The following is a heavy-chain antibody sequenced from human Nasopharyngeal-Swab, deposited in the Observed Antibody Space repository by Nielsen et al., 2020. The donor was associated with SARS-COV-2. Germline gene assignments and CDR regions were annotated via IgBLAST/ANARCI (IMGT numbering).Heavy chain of an antibody. CDR1: GGSISSYY. CDR3: ARGDLTYYDFWSGFDY. Sequence: SETLSLTCTVSGGSISSYYWSWIRQPPGKGLEWIGYTYYSGSTNYNPSLKSRVTISVDTSKNQFSLKLSSVTAADTAVYYCARGDLTYYDFWSGFDYWGQGTLVTVSS. V-gene: IGHV4-59*01. CDR2: TYYSGST. D-gene: IGHD3-3*01. J-gene: IGHJ4*02.